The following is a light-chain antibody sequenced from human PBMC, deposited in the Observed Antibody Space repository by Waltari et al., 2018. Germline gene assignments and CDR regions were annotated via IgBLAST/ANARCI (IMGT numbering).Light chain of an antibody. CDR3: QQYVRSPYT. V-gene: IGKV1-5*01. CDR2: AAS. CDR1: QRISRW. J-gene: IGKJ2*01. Sequence: DIQMTQSPSTLSASVGDRVTITCRASQRISRWLALYQHKPGKALKLLIYAASSLQNGVTSKFSGSGSDTEFTLTISSLQPDDFATYYCQQYVRSPYTFGQGTKLEIK.